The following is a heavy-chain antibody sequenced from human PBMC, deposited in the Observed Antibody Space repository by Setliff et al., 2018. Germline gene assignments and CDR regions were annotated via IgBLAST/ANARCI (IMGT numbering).Heavy chain of an antibody. CDR1: GGSISSGGYY. J-gene: IGHJ4*02. CDR3: ARSKRGLYYSDGTGYYYYFDY. CDR2: IYYSWIT. D-gene: IGHD3-22*01. V-gene: IGHV4-31*03. Sequence: PSETLSLTCNVSGGSISSGGYYWSWIRQHPGKGLEWIGYIYYSWITYYNPSLKSRVTISIDTSKNQFSLKLSSVNAADTAVYYCARSKRGLYYSDGTGYYYYFDYWGLGTLVTVSS.